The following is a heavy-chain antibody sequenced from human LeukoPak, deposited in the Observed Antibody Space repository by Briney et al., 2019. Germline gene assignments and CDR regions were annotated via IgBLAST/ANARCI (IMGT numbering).Heavy chain of an antibody. CDR1: GFTFSSYA. J-gene: IGHJ4*02. D-gene: IGHD3-9*01. V-gene: IGHV3-30-3*01. CDR3: AKDGDYDILTGYLDY. Sequence: GGSLRLSCAASGFTFSSYAMHWVRQAPGKGLEWVAVISYDGSNKYYADSVKGRFTISRDNSKNTLYLQMNSLRAEDTALYYCAKDGDYDILTGYLDYWGQGTLVTVSS. CDR2: ISYDGSNK.